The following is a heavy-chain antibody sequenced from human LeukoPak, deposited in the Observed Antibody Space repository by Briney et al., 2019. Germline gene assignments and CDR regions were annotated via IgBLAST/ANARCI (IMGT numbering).Heavy chain of an antibody. CDR1: VFSPSTRGVG. D-gene: IGHD2-2*01. V-gene: IGHV2-5*02. CDR3: AHRRVRPYCSSTSCYANAFDI. CDR2: PCWDDDQ. J-gene: IGHJ3*02. Sequence: SGPTLVNPTQTLTLTCTFSVFSPSTRGVGVGWIRQPSVKALVQLALPCWDDDQRYSPSLKRRLTITKDTSKNQVVLTMTNMDPVDTATYYCAHRRVRPYCSSTSCYANAFDIWGQGTMVTVSS.